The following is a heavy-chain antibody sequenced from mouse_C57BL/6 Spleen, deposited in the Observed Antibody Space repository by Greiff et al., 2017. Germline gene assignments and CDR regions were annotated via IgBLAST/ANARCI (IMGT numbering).Heavy chain of an antibody. CDR3: ARSGVTTDYFDY. CDR1: GYTFTSYW. V-gene: IGHV1-55*01. Sequence: VQLQQPGAELVKPGASVKMSCQASGYTFTSYWITWVKQRPGQGRAWIGEIYPGSGSTNYNEKLKSKATLTVATSSSTAYMQLSSLTSEDSAVYYCARSGVTTDYFDYWGQGTTLTVSS. D-gene: IGHD2-2*01. CDR2: IYPGSGST. J-gene: IGHJ2*01.